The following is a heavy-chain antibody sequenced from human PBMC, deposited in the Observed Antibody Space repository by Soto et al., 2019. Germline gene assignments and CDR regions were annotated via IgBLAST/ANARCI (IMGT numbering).Heavy chain of an antibody. V-gene: IGHV1-69*13. Sequence: ASVKVSCKASGGTFSSYAISWVRQAPGQGLEWMGGIIPIFGTANYAQKFQGRVTITADESTSTAYMELSSLRSEDTAVYYCARGGQLATRYYYYGMDVWGQGTTVTVSS. CDR3: ARGGQLATRYYYYGMDV. J-gene: IGHJ6*02. D-gene: IGHD6-13*01. CDR1: GGTFSSYA. CDR2: IIPIFGTA.